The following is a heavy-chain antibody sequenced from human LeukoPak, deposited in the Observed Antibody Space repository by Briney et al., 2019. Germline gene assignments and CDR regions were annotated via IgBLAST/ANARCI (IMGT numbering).Heavy chain of an antibody. CDR3: ARVGLPRYYFDY. CDR1: GFTFSSYA. J-gene: IGHJ4*02. V-gene: IGHV3-64*01. D-gene: IGHD4-17*01. CDR2: ISSNGGST. Sequence: GGSLRLSCAASGFTFSSYAMPWVRQAPGKGLEYVSAISSNGGSTYYANSVKGRFTISRDNSKKTLYLQMGSLRAEDMAVYYCARVGLPRYYFDYCGQGTLVTVSS.